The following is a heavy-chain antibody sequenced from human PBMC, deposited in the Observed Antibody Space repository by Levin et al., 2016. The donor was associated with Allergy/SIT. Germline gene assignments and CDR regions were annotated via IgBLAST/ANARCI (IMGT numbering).Heavy chain of an antibody. J-gene: IGHJ4*02. V-gene: IGHV4-31*02. CDR3: ARDRVECSSTSCYASANFDY. CDR2: IYYSGST. Sequence: WIRQPPGKGLEWIGYIYYSGSTYYNPSLKSRVTISVDTSKNQFSLKLSSVTAADTAVYYCARDRVECSSTSCYASANFDYWGQGTLVTVSS. D-gene: IGHD2-2*01.